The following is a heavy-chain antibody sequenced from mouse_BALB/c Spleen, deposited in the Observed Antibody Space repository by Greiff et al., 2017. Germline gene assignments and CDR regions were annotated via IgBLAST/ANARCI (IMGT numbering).Heavy chain of an antibody. CDR3: ARHKGRYDYIDY. V-gene: IGHV5-12-1*01. CDR1: GFAFSSYD. D-gene: IGHD2-14*01. CDR2: ISSGCGST. J-gene: IGHJ2*01. Sequence: EVKLVESGGGLVKPGGSLKLSCAASGFAFSSYDMSWVRQTPEKRLEWVAYISSGCGSTYYPDPVKGRFTISIDNAKNTLYLLMSRQKAEDTAMYYCARHKGRYDYIDYWGQGTTLAVSS.